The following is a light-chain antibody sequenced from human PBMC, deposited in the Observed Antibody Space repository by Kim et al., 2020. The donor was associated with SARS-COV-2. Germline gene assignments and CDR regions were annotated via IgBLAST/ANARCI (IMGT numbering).Light chain of an antibody. CDR3: QQYYSYPWT. Sequence: DIQLTQSPPTLSASLRDRVTISCGASQYISSWLAWYQQKPGKAPKLLMYKASNLQSGVPSRFSGSGYGTSFTLTISRLQPDDSGTYYCQQYYSYPWTFGQGTKVDIK. CDR2: KAS. V-gene: IGKV1-5*03. CDR1: QYISSW. J-gene: IGKJ1*01.